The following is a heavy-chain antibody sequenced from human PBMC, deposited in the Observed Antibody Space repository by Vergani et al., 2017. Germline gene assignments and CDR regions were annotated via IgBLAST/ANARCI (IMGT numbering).Heavy chain of an antibody. CDR1: GGAVNSGSNF. J-gene: IGHJ4*02. CDR3: VRSRSFYFDN. Sequence: QVQLQESGPGLVKPSQTLSLTCSVSGGAVNSGSNFWTWIRQPAGKGLEWIGRTSTDGSTNYNPSLKSRVTVSVDTSKTQISLRLTSVTAEDTAVYYCVRSRSFYFDNWGQGTLITVSS. V-gene: IGHV4-61*02. CDR2: TSTDGST.